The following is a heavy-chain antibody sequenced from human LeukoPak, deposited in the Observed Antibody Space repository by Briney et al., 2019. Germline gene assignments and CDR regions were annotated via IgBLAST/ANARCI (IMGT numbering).Heavy chain of an antibody. CDR3: ARRSSWGPANWFDP. V-gene: IGHV4-34*01. D-gene: IGHD2-2*01. J-gene: IGHJ5*02. CDR2: INHIGST. CDR1: GVSFSGYY. Sequence: SETLSLTCAVYGVSFSGYYWSWLRQPPGKGLEWIGEINHIGSTNYNPSLKIRFTISVDTSKNQFSLKLSSVTAADTAVYYCARRSSWGPANWFDPWGQGTLVTVSS.